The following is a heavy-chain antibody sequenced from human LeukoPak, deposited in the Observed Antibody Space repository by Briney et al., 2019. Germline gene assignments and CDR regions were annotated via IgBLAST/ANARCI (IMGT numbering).Heavy chain of an antibody. V-gene: IGHV3-30-3*02. D-gene: IGHD5-24*01. CDR1: GFTFSSYA. Sequence: GGSLRLSCAASGFTFSSYAMHWVRQAPGKGLEWVAVISYDGSNKYYADSVKGRFTIFRDNSKNTLYLQMNSLRAEDTAVYYCAKKGWEDGLDHTPDLLYYFDYWGQGTLVTASS. CDR3: AKKGWEDGLDHTPDLLYYFDY. J-gene: IGHJ4*02. CDR2: ISYDGSNK.